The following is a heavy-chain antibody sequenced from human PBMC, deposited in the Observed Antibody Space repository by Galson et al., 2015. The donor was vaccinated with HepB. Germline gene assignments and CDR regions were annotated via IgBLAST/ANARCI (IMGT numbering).Heavy chain of an antibody. D-gene: IGHD2-2*01. J-gene: IGHJ6*03. CDR3: ARVGGGCSSTSCFKYYYYYYMDV. V-gene: IGHV1-2*02. CDR1: GYTFTGYY. CDR2: INPKSGGT. Sequence: SVKVSCKASGYTFTGYYMHWVRQAPGQGLEWMGWINPKSGGTNYAQKFQGRVTMTRDTSISTAYMELSRPRSDDTAVYYCARVGGGCSSTSCFKYYYYYYMDVWGKGTTVTVSS.